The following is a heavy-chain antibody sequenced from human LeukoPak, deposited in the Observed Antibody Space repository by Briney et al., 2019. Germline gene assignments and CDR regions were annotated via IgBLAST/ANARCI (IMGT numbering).Heavy chain of an antibody. CDR3: ASTVTYCSGGSCYGGFDY. V-gene: IGHV4-4*07. CDR2: IYTSGST. CDR1: GGSISSYY. Sequence: SETLSLTCTVSGGSISSYYWSWIRQSAGKGLEWIGRIYTSGSTNYNPSLKSRVTMSVDTSKNQFSLKLSSVTAADTAVYYCASTVTYCSGGSCYGGFDYWGQGTLVTVSS. J-gene: IGHJ4*02. D-gene: IGHD2-15*01.